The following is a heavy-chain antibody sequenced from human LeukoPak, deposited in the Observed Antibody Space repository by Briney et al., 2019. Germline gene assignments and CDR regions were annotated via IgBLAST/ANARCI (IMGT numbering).Heavy chain of an antibody. Sequence: SETLSLTCAVYGGSFSGYYWSWIRQPPGKGLEWIGEINHSGSTNYNPSLKSRVTISVDTSKNQFSLKLSSVTAADTAVYYCARRLGGRELLRRRGDPTSYYMDVWGKGTTVTVSS. J-gene: IGHJ6*03. V-gene: IGHV4-34*01. CDR1: GGSFSGYY. D-gene: IGHD1-26*01. CDR3: ARRLGGRELLRRRGDPTSYYMDV. CDR2: INHSGST.